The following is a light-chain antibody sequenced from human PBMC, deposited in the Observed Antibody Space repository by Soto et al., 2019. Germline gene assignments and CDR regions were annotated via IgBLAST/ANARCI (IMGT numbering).Light chain of an antibody. Sequence: QSALTQPRSVSRSPGQSVTISCTGTSSDVGGYNYVSWYQQHPGKAPKLMIYDVSKRPSGVPDRFSGSKSGNTASLTISGLQAEDESDYYCCSYAGSYTLVFGGGTKLTFL. CDR1: SSDVGGYNY. V-gene: IGLV2-11*01. J-gene: IGLJ2*01. CDR2: DVS. CDR3: CSYAGSYTLV.